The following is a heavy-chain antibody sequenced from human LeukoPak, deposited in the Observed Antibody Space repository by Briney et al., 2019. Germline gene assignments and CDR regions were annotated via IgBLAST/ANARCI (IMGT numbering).Heavy chain of an antibody. CDR2: INAGNGNT. CDR3: ARDRNGQWLVGELGY. D-gene: IGHD6-19*01. J-gene: IGHJ4*02. CDR1: GYAFPIYA. V-gene: IGHV1-3*01. Sequence: ASVKVSCNASGYAFPIYAMHWVRQAPGQRLEWMGWINAGNGNTKYSQKFQGRVTITRDTSASTAYMELSSLRSEDTAVYYCARDRNGQWLVGELGYWGQGTLVTVSS.